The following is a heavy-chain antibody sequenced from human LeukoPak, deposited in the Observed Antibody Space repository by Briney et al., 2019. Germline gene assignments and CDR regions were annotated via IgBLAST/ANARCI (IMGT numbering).Heavy chain of an antibody. CDR2: INPNSGGT. CDR3: ARDRIAVAGTGDDAFDI. J-gene: IGHJ3*02. Sequence: GASVTVSCKASGYTFTGYYMHWVRQAPGQGLEWMGWINPNSGGTNYAQKFQGRVTMTRDTSISTAYMELSRLRSDDPAVYYCARDRIAVAGTGDDAFDIWGQGTMVTVSS. D-gene: IGHD6-19*01. V-gene: IGHV1-2*02. CDR1: GYTFTGYY.